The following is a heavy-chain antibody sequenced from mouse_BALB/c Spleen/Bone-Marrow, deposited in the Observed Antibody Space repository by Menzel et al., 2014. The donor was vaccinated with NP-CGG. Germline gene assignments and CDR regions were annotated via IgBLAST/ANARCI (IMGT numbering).Heavy chain of an antibody. CDR3: TIVLFAY. J-gene: IGHJ3*01. V-gene: IGHV1-15*01. CDR2: IDPETGGT. CDR1: GYTFTDYE. Sequence: QVQLKESGAELVRPGASVTLSCKASGYTFTDYEMHWVKQTPVHGLEWIGAIDPETGGTAYNQKFKGKATLTADKSSSTAYMELRSLTSEDSAVYYCTIVLFAYWGQGTLGTVSA.